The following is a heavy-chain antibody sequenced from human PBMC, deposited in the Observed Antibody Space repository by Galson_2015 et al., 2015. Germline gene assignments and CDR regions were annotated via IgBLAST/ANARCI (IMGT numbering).Heavy chain of an antibody. V-gene: IGHV3-33*08. Sequence: SLRLSCAASGFTVSSNYMSWVRQAPGKGLEWVAVIWYDGSNKYYADSVKGRFTISRDNSKNTLYLQMNSLRAEDTAVYYCASFSGSYYYWGQGTLVTVSS. CDR2: IWYDGSNK. J-gene: IGHJ4*02. CDR3: ASFSGSYYY. CDR1: GFTVSSNY. D-gene: IGHD1-26*01.